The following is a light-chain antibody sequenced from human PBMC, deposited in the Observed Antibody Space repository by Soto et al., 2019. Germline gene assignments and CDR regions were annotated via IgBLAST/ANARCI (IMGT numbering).Light chain of an antibody. CDR1: QSVSDY. J-gene: IGKJ5*01. CDR3: QQYHNWPPIT. CDR2: AAS. Sequence: EIVLTHSPATLSLSPLDIATLSFRASQSVSDYLAWYQQKPGHAPKLLIYAASSLQSGVPSRFSGSGSETDFTLTISSLQSEDSAVYYCQQYHNWPPITFGQGTRLEIK. V-gene: IGKV3-11*01.